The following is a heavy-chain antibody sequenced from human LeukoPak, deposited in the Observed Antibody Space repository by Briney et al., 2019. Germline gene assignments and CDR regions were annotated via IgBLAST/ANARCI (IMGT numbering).Heavy chain of an antibody. Sequence: GASVKVSCKASGYTFTGYSMHWVRQAPGQGLEWMGWINPNSGDTNYAQKFQGRVTLTRDTSINTAYLDLSSLKSDDTAVYYCARIFSQWDILTGSVGPYGMDVWGQGTTVTVSS. CDR1: GYTFTGYS. V-gene: IGHV1-2*02. D-gene: IGHD3-9*01. J-gene: IGHJ6*02. CDR2: INPNSGDT. CDR3: ARIFSQWDILTGSVGPYGMDV.